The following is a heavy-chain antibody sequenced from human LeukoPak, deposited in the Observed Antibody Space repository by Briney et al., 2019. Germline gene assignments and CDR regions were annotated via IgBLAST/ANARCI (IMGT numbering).Heavy chain of an antibody. Sequence: ASVKVSCKASGYTFTSYYMHWVRQAPGQGLEWMGWINPNSGGTNYAQKFQGRVTMTRDTSTSTVYMELSSLRSEDTAVYYCARDNYYDSSGYSRSTYYYFYMDVWGKGTTVTISS. J-gene: IGHJ6*03. CDR3: ARDNYYDSSGYSRSTYYYFYMDV. V-gene: IGHV1-2*02. CDR1: GYTFTSYY. D-gene: IGHD3-22*01. CDR2: INPNSGGT.